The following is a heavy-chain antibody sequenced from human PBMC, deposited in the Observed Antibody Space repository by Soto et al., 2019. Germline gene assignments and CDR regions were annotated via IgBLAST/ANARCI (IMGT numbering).Heavy chain of an antibody. CDR2: IKQDGSEK. V-gene: IGHV3-7*03. Sequence: EVQLVESGGGLVQPGGSLRLSCAASGFTFSSYWMSWVRQAPGKGLEGVANIKQDGSEKYYVDSVKGRFTISRDNAKNSLYLQMNSLRAEDTAVYYCARFYGSGSSSYGMDVWGQGTTVTVSS. J-gene: IGHJ6*02. CDR3: ARFYGSGSSSYGMDV. D-gene: IGHD3-10*01. CDR1: GFTFSSYW.